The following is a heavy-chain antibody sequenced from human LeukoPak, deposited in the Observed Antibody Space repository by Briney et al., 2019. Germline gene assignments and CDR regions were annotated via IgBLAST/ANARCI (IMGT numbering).Heavy chain of an antibody. D-gene: IGHD6-13*01. CDR2: ISYDGGNK. J-gene: IGHJ4*02. Sequence: GRSLRLSCAASGFTFSSYAMHWVRQAPGKGLEWVAVISYDGGNKYYADSVKGRFTISRDNSKNTLYLQMNSLRAEDTAVYYCARVGFPGIAAAGTFDYWGQGTLVTVSS. V-gene: IGHV3-30*04. CDR3: ARVGFPGIAAAGTFDY. CDR1: GFTFSSYA.